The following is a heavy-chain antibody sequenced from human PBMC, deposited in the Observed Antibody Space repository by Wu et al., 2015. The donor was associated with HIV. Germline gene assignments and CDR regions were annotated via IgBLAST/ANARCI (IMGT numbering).Heavy chain of an antibody. Sequence: QVQLVQSGAEVKKPGAVSEGLLQGFWLHLTSYGISWVRQAPGQGLEWMGRIVPLFDAPNYSQKFHDRLTITADRSTTTACMELSNLESEDTAVYFCTRSAFAGGSDTWYSFDKWGQGTLVSVSS. CDR3: TRSAFAGGSDTWYSFDK. V-gene: IGHV1-69*06. J-gene: IGHJ4*02. D-gene: IGHD6-13*01. CDR1: LHLTSYG. CDR2: IVPLFDAP.